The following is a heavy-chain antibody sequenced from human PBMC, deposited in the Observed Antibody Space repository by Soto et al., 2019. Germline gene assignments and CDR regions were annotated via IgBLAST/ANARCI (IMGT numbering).Heavy chain of an antibody. CDR1: GYTFTSYA. V-gene: IGHV1-3*01. CDR2: INAGNGNT. CDR3: AIDFWIPNWFDP. Sequence: QVQLVQSGAEVKKPGASVKVSRKASGYTFTSYAMHWVRQAPGQRLEWMGWINAGNGNTKYSQKFQGRVTITRDTSASTAYMELSSLRSEDTAVYYCAIDFWIPNWFDPWGQGTLVTVSS. D-gene: IGHD3-3*01. J-gene: IGHJ5*02.